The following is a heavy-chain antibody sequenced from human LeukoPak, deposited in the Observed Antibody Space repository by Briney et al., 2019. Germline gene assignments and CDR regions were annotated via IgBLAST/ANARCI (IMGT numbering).Heavy chain of an antibody. D-gene: IGHD6-19*01. J-gene: IGHJ5*02. CDR1: GFTFDSYW. V-gene: IGHV3-74*01. CDR2: INIDGSTT. Sequence: GGSLRLSCAASGFTFDSYWVHWVRQAPGTGLVWVSRINIDGSTTTYADSVKGRFTISRDNAKNTLYLQMNSLRAEDTAVYYCARDHIAVAGINWFDPWGQGTLVTVSS. CDR3: ARDHIAVAGINWFDP.